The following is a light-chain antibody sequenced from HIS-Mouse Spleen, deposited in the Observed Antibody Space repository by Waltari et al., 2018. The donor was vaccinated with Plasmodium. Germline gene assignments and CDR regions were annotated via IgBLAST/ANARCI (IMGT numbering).Light chain of an antibody. CDR1: SSDVGGYNY. Sequence: QSALTQPPSASGSPGQSVTISCTVTSSDVGGYNYVSWYQQHPGKAPQLMIYEVSKRPSGVPGRFSGSKSGKTASLTVSGLQAEEEADYYCSSYAGSNNLVFGGGTKLTVL. CDR2: EVS. V-gene: IGLV2-8*01. J-gene: IGLJ2*01. CDR3: SSYAGSNNLV.